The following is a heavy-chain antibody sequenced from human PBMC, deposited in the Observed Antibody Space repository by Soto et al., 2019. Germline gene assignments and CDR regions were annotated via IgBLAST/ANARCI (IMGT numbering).Heavy chain of an antibody. V-gene: IGHV4-59*01. CDR1: GGSISSYY. D-gene: IGHD3-10*01. J-gene: IGHJ4*02. Sequence: QVQLQESGPGLVKPSETLSLTCTLSGGSISSYYWSWIRQPPGKGLEWIGYIYYSGSTSYNPSLKSRVTISVDPSKNQFSLKLGSVTAADTAVYYCARVRGGGYYGSGRSKTFDYWGQGTLVTVSS. CDR3: ARVRGGGYYGSGRSKTFDY. CDR2: IYYSGST.